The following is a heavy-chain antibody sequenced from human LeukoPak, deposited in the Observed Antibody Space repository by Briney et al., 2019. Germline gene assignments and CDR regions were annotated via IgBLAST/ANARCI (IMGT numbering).Heavy chain of an antibody. D-gene: IGHD3-9*01. CDR2: FDLEDGET. J-gene: IGHJ4*02. CDR3: AATQRYFDWLSHFDY. CDR1: GYTLTELS. V-gene: IGHV1-24*01. Sequence: ASVKVSCKVSGYTLTELSMHWVRQAPGKGLEWMGGFDLEDGETIYAQKFQGRVTMTEDTSTDTAYMELSSLRSEDTAVYYCAATQRYFDWLSHFDYWGQGTLVTVSS.